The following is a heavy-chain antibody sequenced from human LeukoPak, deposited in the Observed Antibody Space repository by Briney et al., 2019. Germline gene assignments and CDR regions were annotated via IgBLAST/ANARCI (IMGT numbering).Heavy chain of an antibody. Sequence: SETLSLTCAVYGGSFSGYYWSWIRQPPGKGREWRGEINHSGSTNYNPSLKSRVTISVDTSKNQFSLKLSSVTAADTAVYYCARAPMYYHGSGSYLLNFWFDPWGQGTLVTVSS. CDR1: GGSFSGYY. CDR2: INHSGST. J-gene: IGHJ5*02. V-gene: IGHV4-34*01. CDR3: ARAPMYYHGSGSYLLNFWFDP. D-gene: IGHD3-10*01.